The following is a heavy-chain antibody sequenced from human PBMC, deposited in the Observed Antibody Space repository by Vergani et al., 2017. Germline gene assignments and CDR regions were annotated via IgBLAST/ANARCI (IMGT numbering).Heavy chain of an antibody. D-gene: IGHD5-12*01. CDR2: ISGSGGST. CDR1: GFTFSSYA. CDR3: AIHRGSYDRVSLDY. J-gene: IGHJ4*02. V-gene: IGHV3-23*01. Sequence: EVQLLESGGGLVQPGGSLSLSCAASGFTFSSYAMSWVRQPPGKGLEWVSAISGSGGSTYYADSVKGRFTISRDNCKNTLYLQMNSLRAEDTAVYYCAIHRGSYDRVSLDYWGQGTLVTVSS.